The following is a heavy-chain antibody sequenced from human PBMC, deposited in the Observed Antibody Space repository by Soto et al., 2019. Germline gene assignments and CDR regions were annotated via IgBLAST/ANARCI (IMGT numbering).Heavy chain of an antibody. CDR1: GFTFSTYW. CDR3: SRTLNS. V-gene: IGHV3-7*01. CDR2: INQGGSEK. Sequence: EVQLLESGGGLVQPGGSLRLSCAASGFTFSTYWMDWVRQTPGKGLEWVANINQGGSEKNYVDSVKGRFTIYRDNAKNALYLQMSSLTAEESAIYYCSRTLNSWGQGTLVTVSS. J-gene: IGHJ4*02.